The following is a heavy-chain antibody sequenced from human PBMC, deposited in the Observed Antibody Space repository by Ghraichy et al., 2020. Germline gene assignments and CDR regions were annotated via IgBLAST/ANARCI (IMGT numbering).Heavy chain of an antibody. Sequence: GGSLRLSCAASGFTFSSYAMSWVRQAPGKGLEWVSAISGSGGSTYYADSVKGRFTISRDNSKNTLYLQMNSLRAEDTAVYYCAKEGIVATIYFPNWFDPWGQGTLVTVSS. J-gene: IGHJ5*02. V-gene: IGHV3-23*01. D-gene: IGHD5-12*01. CDR3: AKEGIVATIYFPNWFDP. CDR1: GFTFSSYA. CDR2: ISGSGGST.